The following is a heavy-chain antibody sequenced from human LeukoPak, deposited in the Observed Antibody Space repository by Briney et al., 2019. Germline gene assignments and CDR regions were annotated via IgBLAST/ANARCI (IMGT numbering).Heavy chain of an antibody. V-gene: IGHV4-4*07. CDR3: ARGYGGWYRYYYMDV. Sequence: SETLSLTCTVSGGSISSYYWSWIRQPAGKRLEWIGRMYSSGSTNYNPSLKSRVTISVDTSKNQFSLKLSSVTAADTAVYYCARGYGGWYRYYYMDVWGKGTTVTVSS. D-gene: IGHD6-19*01. CDR2: MYSSGST. CDR1: GGSISSYY. J-gene: IGHJ6*03.